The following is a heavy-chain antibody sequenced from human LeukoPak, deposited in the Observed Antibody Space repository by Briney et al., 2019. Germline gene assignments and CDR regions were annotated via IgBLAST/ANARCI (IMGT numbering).Heavy chain of an antibody. D-gene: IGHD4-11*01. CDR1: GFTFSSYS. Sequence: PGRSLRLSCAASGFTFSSYSMNWVRQAPGKGLEWVSSISSSSSYIYYADSVKGRFTISRDNAKNSLYLQMNSLRAEDTAVYYCASPFVVNSNQGDYWGQGTLVTVSS. CDR3: ASPFVVNSNQGDY. V-gene: IGHV3-21*01. J-gene: IGHJ4*02. CDR2: ISSSSSYI.